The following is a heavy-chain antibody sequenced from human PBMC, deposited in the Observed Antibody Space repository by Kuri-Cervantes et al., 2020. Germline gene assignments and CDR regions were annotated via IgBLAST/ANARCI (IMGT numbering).Heavy chain of an antibody. CDR1: GFTFTNYP. D-gene: IGHD1-26*01. V-gene: IGHV3-23*01. CDR2: ISGRSTDT. Sequence: GESLKISCVGSGFTFTNYPMNWVRQAPGKGLEWVSGISGRSTDTYYADSVKGRFTISRDISQNTLYLQLDSLRDDDTAVYYCAKASGAVGSTTWGPFDFWGRESWSPSPQ. CDR3: AKASGAVGSTTWGPFDF. J-gene: IGHJ4*02.